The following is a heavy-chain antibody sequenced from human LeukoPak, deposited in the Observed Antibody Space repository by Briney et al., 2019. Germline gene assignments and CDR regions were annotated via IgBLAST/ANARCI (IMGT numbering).Heavy chain of an antibody. CDR2: IIPIFGTA. Sequence: ASVKVSCKASGGTFSSYAISWVRQAPGQGLEWMGGIIPIFGTANYAQKFQGRVTITADESTSTAYMEQSSLRSEDTAVYYCASRIPRGNWFDPWGQGTLVTVSS. J-gene: IGHJ5*02. CDR1: GGTFSSYA. V-gene: IGHV1-69*13. D-gene: IGHD1-14*01. CDR3: ASRIPRGNWFDP.